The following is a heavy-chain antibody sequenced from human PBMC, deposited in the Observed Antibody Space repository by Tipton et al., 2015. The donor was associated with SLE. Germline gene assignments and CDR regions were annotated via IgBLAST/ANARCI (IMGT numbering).Heavy chain of an antibody. CDR1: GGSISNYY. Sequence: TLSLTCTVSGGSISNYYWSWIRQSPGKRLEWIGYIYYSGSTKYNPSLKSRVTMSVDTSKNQFSLNLSSLTAADTAVYYCARLRVAAGSWYFDYWGQCALVAVSS. CDR2: IYYSGST. J-gene: IGHJ4*02. V-gene: IGHV4-59*01. CDR3: ARLRVAAGSWYFDY. D-gene: IGHD6-19*01.